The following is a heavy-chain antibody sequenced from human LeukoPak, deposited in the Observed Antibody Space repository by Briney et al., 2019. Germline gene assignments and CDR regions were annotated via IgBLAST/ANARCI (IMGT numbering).Heavy chain of an antibody. CDR3: TKRMGGYYGMDV. J-gene: IGHJ6*02. D-gene: IGHD2-15*01. V-gene: IGHV3-9*01. CDR1: GFTFGDYD. Sequence: GRSLRLSCAASGFTFGDYDMHWVRQAPGKGLEWVSGISWNSNRTGYADSVKGRFTISRDNAKNSLYLQMNSLRVEDTALYSCTKRMGGYYGMDVWGQGTTVTVS. CDR2: ISWNSNRT.